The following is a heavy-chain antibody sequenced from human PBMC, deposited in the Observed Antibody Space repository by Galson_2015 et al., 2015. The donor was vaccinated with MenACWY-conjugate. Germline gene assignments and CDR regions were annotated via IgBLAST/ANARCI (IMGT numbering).Heavy chain of an antibody. D-gene: IGHD3-10*01. Sequence: SLRLSCAASGFTFSSYAMSWVRQAPGKGLEWVSAISGSGGSTYYADSVKGRFTISRDNSKNTLYLQMNSLRAEDTAVYYCAKDRGFGELWIPGLGDYWGQGTLVTVSS. CDR1: GFTFSSYA. J-gene: IGHJ4*02. CDR2: ISGSGGST. V-gene: IGHV3-23*01. CDR3: AKDRGFGELWIPGLGDY.